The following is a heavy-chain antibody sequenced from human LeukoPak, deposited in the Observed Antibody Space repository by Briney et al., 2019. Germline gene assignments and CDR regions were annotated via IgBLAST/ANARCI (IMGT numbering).Heavy chain of an antibody. J-gene: IGHJ4*02. CDR3: ARSSPFFSGKDYGDGRSAFDY. D-gene: IGHD4-17*01. CDR1: GFTFSSYG. Sequence: GGSLRLSCAASGFTFSSYGMHWVRQAPGKGLEWVAVIWYDGSNKYYADSVKGRFTISRDNSKNTLYLQMNRLRAEDTAVYYCARSSPFFSGKDYGDGRSAFDYWGQGTLVTVSS. CDR2: IWYDGSNK. V-gene: IGHV3-33*01.